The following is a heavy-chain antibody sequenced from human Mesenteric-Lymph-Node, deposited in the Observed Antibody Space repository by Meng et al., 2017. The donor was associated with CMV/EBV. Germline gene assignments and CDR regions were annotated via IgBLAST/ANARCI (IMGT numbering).Heavy chain of an antibody. CDR3: AREQCSSTSCYTRAFAI. Sequence: SVKVSCKASGYTFTGYYMHWVRQAPGQGLEWMGGIIPILGTTNYAQKLLGRVTITTDESTSTAYMELSSLLSEDTAVYYCAREQCSSTSCYTRAFAIWGQGTMVTVSS. J-gene: IGHJ3*02. CDR2: IIPILGTT. CDR1: GYTFTGYY. D-gene: IGHD2-2*02. V-gene: IGHV1-69*16.